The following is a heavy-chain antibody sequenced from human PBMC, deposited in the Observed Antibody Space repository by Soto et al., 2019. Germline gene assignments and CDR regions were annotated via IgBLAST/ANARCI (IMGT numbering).Heavy chain of an antibody. CDR3: ARHEWGLRDPLDY. D-gene: IGHD1-26*01. CDR1: GGSISSSTYY. V-gene: IGHV4-39*01. CDR2: ISSSGNI. J-gene: IGHJ4*02. Sequence: SETLSLTCTVSGGSISSSTYYWGWIRQPPGKGLEWIASISSSGNIYFNPSPKSRVTISVDTSKNQFSLEVTSVTAADTAVYYCARHEWGLRDPLDYWGQGTLVTVSS.